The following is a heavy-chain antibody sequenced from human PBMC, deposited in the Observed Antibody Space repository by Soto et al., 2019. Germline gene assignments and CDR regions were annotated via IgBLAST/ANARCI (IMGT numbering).Heavy chain of an antibody. CDR2: IYYSGST. CDR3: ARSPEATVTAFDY. V-gene: IGHV4-31*03. D-gene: IGHD4-17*01. J-gene: IGHJ4*02. CDR1: GGSISSGGYY. Sequence: SETLSLTCTVSGGSISSGGYYWSWIRQHPGKGLEWIGYIYYSGSTYYNPSLKSRVTIPVDTSKNQFSLKLSSVTAADTAVYYCARSPEATVTAFDYWGQGTLVTVSS.